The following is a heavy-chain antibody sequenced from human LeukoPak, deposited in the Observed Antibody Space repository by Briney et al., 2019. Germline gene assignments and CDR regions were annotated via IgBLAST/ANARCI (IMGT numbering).Heavy chain of an antibody. CDR1: GGSISSYY. CDR2: IYYSGST. D-gene: IGHD3-10*01. V-gene: IGHV4-59*01. Sequence: PSETLSLTCTVSGGSISSYYWSWIRQPPGKGLEWIGYIYYSGSTNYNPSLKSRVTISVDTSKNQFSLKLSSVTAADTAVYYCARSRQASGLLSSWGQGTRVVVSS. J-gene: IGHJ5*02. CDR3: ARSRQASGLLSS.